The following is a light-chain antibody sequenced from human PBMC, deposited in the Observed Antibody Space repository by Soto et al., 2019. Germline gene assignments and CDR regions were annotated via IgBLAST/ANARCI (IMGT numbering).Light chain of an antibody. V-gene: IGLV3-21*02. CDR3: QVWYSSTDLYV. J-gene: IGLJ1*01. Sequence: SYELTQPPSFSVAPGQTARITRGGSNIGSESVHWYQQRPGQAPVLVVYDDSDRPSGIPERFSGSNSANTATLTISRVEAGDEADYYCQVWYSSTDLYVFGSGTKVTVL. CDR1: NIGSES. CDR2: DDS.